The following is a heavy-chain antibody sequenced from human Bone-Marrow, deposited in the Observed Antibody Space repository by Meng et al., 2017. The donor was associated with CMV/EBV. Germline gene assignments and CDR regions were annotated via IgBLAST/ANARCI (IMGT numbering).Heavy chain of an antibody. J-gene: IGHJ4*02. D-gene: IGHD5-18*01. CDR2: INHSGST. CDR3: ARGYSHGYTGIDY. Sequence: SETLSLTCAVYGGSFRGYYWSWIRQPPGKGLEWIGEINHSGSTNYNPSLKSRVTISVDTSKNQFSLKLSSVTAADTAVYYCARGYSHGYTGIDYWGQGTLVTVSS. V-gene: IGHV4-34*01. CDR1: GGSFRGYY.